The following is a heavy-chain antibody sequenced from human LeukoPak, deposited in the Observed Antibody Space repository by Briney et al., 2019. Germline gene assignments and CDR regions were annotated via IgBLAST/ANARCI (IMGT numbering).Heavy chain of an antibody. CDR2: INACNGNT. J-gene: IGHJ4*02. Sequence: ASVEVSCKASRGTFTSYAISWVGQAPGQRLEWMGWINACNGNTRYSQEFQGRVTITRDTSARTVYMELSSLRCEFMSVCYCAKNLAVARHGYCLVFWGQGTLVTVSS. D-gene: IGHD6-19*01. CDR3: AKNLAVARHGYCLVF. CDR1: RGTFTSYA. V-gene: IGHV1-3*03.